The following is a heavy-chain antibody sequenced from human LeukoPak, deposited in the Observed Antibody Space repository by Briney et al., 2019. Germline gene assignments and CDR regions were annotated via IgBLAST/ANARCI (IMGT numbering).Heavy chain of an antibody. CDR3: ATPYNYSFDN. J-gene: IGHJ4*02. D-gene: IGHD3-22*01. V-gene: IGHV3-30*02. CDR2: MWYDGSNQ. Sequence: PGGSMRLSCAASGLTFRTYGMHWVRQAPGKGLEWVAFMWYDGSNQYYADSVKGRFTISRDNSKNTLYLQMNSLRAEDTAVYYCATPYNYSFDNWGQGTLVTVSS. CDR1: GLTFRTYG.